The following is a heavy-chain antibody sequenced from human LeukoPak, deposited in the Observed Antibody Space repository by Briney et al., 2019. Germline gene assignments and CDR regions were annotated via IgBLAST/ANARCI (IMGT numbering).Heavy chain of an antibody. V-gene: IGHV3-30*03. CDR2: ISYDGSNK. CDR3: VREFITMIAYAFDI. J-gene: IGHJ3*02. D-gene: IGHD3-22*01. CDR1: GFTFSSYG. Sequence: PGGSLRLSCAASGFTFSSYGMHWVRQAPGKGLEWVAVISYDGSNKYYADSVKGRFTISRDNSKNTLYLQMNSLRAEGTAVYYCVREFITMIAYAFDIWGQGTMVTVSS.